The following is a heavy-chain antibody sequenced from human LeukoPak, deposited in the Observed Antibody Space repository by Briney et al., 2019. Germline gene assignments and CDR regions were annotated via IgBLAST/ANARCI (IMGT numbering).Heavy chain of an antibody. J-gene: IGHJ4*02. D-gene: IGHD1-14*01. CDR3: AKPARTDYADY. CDR1: GFTFSSYS. Sequence: GGSLRLSCEASGFTFSSYSMNWVRQAPGKGLEWISYISTSTTTIYYANSVKGRFTISRGNAKKSLYLQMNSLRAEDTAVYFCAKPARTDYADYWGQGTLVTVAS. V-gene: IGHV3-48*01. CDR2: ISTSTTTI.